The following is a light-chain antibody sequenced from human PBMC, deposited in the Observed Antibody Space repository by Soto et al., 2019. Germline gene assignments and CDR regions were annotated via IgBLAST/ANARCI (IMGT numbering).Light chain of an antibody. CDR3: LQYSSSLWP. V-gene: IGKV3-20*01. J-gene: IGKJ1*01. CDR2: GAY. Sequence: IVLTQSPGTLSLSPGARATLSCRASQSISSSYLAWYQQQPGQAPRRLVYGAYSRATGIPDRFSGSASGTDFTGTISRREPEDFALYYCLQYSSSLWPVGQGTKVDI. CDR1: QSISSSY.